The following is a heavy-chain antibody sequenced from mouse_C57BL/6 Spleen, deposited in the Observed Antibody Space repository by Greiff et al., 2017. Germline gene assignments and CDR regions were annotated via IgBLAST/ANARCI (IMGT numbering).Heavy chain of an antibody. J-gene: IGHJ2*01. CDR3: ARGNSSGCLDY. D-gene: IGHD3-2*02. CDR1: GFTFSSYA. V-gene: IGHV5-4*03. Sequence: DVMLVESGGGLVKPGGSLKLSCAASGFTFSSYAMSWVRQTPEKRLEWVATISDGGSYTYYPDNVKGRFTISRDNAKNNLYLQMSHLKSEDTAMYYCARGNSSGCLDYWGQGTTLTVSS. CDR2: ISDGGSYT.